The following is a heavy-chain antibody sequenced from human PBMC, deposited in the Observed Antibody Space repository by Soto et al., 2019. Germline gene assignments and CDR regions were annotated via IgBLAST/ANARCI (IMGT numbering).Heavy chain of an antibody. J-gene: IGHJ4*02. CDR2: ISAYNGNT. V-gene: IGHV1-18*01. D-gene: IGHD2-2*01. CDR3: ARVYCSSTSCSIGPAFDY. Sequence: ASVKVSCKASGYTFTSYGISWVRQAPGQGLEWMGWISAYNGNTNYAQKLQGRVTMTTDTSTSTAYMELRSLRSDDTAVYYCARVYCSSTSCSIGPAFDYWGQGTLVTVSS. CDR1: GYTFTSYG.